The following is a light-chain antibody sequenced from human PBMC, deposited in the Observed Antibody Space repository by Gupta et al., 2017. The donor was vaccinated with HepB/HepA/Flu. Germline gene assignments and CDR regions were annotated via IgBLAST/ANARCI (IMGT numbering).Light chain of an antibody. V-gene: IGLV1-47*01. CDR2: RNN. CDR3: APWDDSLSGYV. J-gene: IGLJ1*01. Sequence: QSVLTQPPPASWTPGQRVTISCSGSSSNIGSNYVYWYQQFPGTAPNLLIYRNNQRPSGVPDRFSGSKPGTSASLAISGLRSDDEADYYCAPWDDSLSGYVFGNGTNVTVL. CDR1: SSNIGSNY.